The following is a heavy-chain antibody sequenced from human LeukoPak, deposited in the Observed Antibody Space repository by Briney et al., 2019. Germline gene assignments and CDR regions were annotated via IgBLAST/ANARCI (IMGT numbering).Heavy chain of an antibody. V-gene: IGHV1-46*01. CDR2: INLSGGST. CDR3: ARDPLSLAVDSNWFDP. CDR1: GYTFTSYY. Sequence: ASVKVSCKASGYTFTSYYMHWVRQAPGQGLEWMGLINLSGGSTNYALKFQGRVTMTRDTSTSTVYMELSSLRSEDTAVYYCARDPLSLAVDSNWFDPWGQGTLVTVSS. D-gene: IGHD6-19*01. J-gene: IGHJ5*02.